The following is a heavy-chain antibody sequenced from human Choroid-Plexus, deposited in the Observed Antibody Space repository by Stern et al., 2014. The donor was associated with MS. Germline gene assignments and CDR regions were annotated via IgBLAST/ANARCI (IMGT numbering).Heavy chain of an antibody. CDR2: VSYDGSNK. J-gene: IGHJ5*02. CDR3: AKDRQYLTYFFDH. V-gene: IGHV3-30*18. D-gene: IGHD2/OR15-2a*01. CDR1: GFTFGSCA. Sequence: VQLVESVGGVVQPGRPLRLSCVASGFTFGSCAMHWVRQAPGKGLEGVAGVSYDGSNKYYADSVKGRFTISRDNSQNTLYMQMSSLRPEDTAVYYCAKDRQYLTYFFDHWGQGSLVTVSS.